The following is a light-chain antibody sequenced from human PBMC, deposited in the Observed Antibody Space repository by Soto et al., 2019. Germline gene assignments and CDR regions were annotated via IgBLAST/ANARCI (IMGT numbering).Light chain of an antibody. V-gene: IGKV1-5*01. CDR3: QQYNSYLWT. CDR2: DAS. J-gene: IGKJ1*01. Sequence: DIQITQSPATVSASVGDRVTITCRASQSISSWLAWYQQKPGKAPKLLIYDASSLESGVPSRFSGSGSGTEFTLTISSLQPDDFATYYCQQYNSYLWTFGQGTKVDIK. CDR1: QSISSW.